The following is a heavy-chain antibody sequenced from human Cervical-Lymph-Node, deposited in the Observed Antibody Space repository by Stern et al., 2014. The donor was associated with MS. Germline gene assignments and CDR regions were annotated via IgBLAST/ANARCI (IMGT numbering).Heavy chain of an antibody. CDR2: MPSNGTHI. J-gene: IGHJ4*02. V-gene: IGHV3-21*01. D-gene: IGHD3-16*01. Sequence: EVQLVESGGALVKPGGSLRLSCASSGFCFSDYSMNLGRLAHGPGQELVASMPSNGTHIFYADSVKGRFTISRDNAKDSLFLQMHSLRAEDTAVYYCARRGGIHYFDSWGQGTLVSVSS. CDR3: ARRGGIHYFDS. CDR1: GFCFSDYS.